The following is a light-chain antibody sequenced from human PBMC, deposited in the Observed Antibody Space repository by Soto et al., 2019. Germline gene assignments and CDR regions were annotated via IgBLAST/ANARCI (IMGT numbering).Light chain of an antibody. CDR3: QQTYTTPEIT. CDR1: QSMSIY. V-gene: IGKV1-39*01. CDR2: GAS. Sequence: DIQMTQSASSLSASVGDRVTITCRASQSMSIYLNWYQLKLAKAPTLLMYGASYLKRGVPTRFSGSGSGTDLTLTISSLQPEDFAVYYCQQTYTTPEITFGQGTRLEIK. J-gene: IGKJ5*01.